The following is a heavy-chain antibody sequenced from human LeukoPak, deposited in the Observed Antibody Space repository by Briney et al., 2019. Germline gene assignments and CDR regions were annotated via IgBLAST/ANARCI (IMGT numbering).Heavy chain of an antibody. CDR3: ARTWRVVPAATIYYYYGMDV. CDR1: GYTFTRYY. J-gene: IGHJ6*02. Sequence: ASLKVSCKASGYTFTRYYMHWVRQAPGQRLEWMGWINPNSGGTNYAQKFQGRVTMTRDTSISTAYMELSRLRSDDTAVYYCARTWRVVPAATIYYYYGMDVWGQGTTVTVSS. D-gene: IGHD2-2*01. CDR2: INPNSGGT. V-gene: IGHV1-2*02.